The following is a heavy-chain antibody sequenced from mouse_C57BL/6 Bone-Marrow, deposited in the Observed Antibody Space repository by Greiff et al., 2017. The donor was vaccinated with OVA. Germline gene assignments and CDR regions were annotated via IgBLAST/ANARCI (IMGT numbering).Heavy chain of an antibody. V-gene: IGHV1-26*01. J-gene: IGHJ2*01. CDR2: INPNNGGT. CDR1: GYTFTDYY. D-gene: IGHD5-2*01. Sequence: EVKLQQSGPELVKPGASVKISCKASGYTFTDYYMNWVKQSHGKSLEWIGDINPNNGGTSYNQKFKGKATLTVDKSSSTAYMELRSLTSEDSAVYYCARWNKEPDYFDYWGQGTTLTVSS. CDR3: ARWNKEPDYFDY.